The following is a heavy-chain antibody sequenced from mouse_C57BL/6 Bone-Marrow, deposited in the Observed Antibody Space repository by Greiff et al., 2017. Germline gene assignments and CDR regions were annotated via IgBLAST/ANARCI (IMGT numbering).Heavy chain of an antibody. CDR2: IYPGNGYT. D-gene: IGHD4-1*01. J-gene: IGHJ4*01. CDR3: ARSRGTLDY. V-gene: IGHV1-58*01. CDR1: GYTFTSYG. Sequence: VQLQQPGAELVRPGSSVKMSCKTSGYTFTSYGINWVKQRPGQGLEWIGYIYPGNGYTEYNEKFKGKATLTSDTSSSTAYMQLSSLTSEVSAIYFCARSRGTLDYWGQGTSVTVSS.